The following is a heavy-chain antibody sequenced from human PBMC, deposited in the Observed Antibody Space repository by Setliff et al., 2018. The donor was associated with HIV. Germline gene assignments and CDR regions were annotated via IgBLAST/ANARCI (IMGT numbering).Heavy chain of an antibody. CDR2: INHSGST. V-gene: IGHV4-34*01. J-gene: IGHJ4*02. CDR3: AAASSWDPLLDY. CDR1: GGSFSGYY. Sequence: SETLSLTCAVYGGSFSGYYWSWIRQPPGKGLEWIGEINHSGSTNYNQSLKSRVTISVDTSMDQFSLELNSVTAADTAVYYCAAASSWDPLLDYWGQGTLVTVSS. D-gene: IGHD6-13*01.